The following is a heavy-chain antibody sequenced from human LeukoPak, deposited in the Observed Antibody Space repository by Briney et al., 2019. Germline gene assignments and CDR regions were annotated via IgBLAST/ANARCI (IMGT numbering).Heavy chain of an antibody. CDR2: INPSGGST. CDR3: ARTPPYRHCSGGSCPTATDY. J-gene: IGHJ4*02. D-gene: IGHD2-15*01. V-gene: IGHV1-46*01. CDR1: GYTFTSYY. Sequence: ASVKVSCKASGYTFTSYYMHWVRQAPGQGLEWMGIINPSGGSTSYAQKFQGRVTMTTDTSTSTAYMELRSLESDDTAVYYCARTPPYRHCSGGSCPTATDYWGQGTLVTVSS.